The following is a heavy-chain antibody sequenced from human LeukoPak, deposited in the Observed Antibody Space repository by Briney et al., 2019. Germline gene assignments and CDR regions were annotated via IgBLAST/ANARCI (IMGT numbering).Heavy chain of an antibody. CDR3: ARDPGYSYGGFGY. D-gene: IGHD3-10*01. Sequence: GGSLRLSCVASGFTFSSYWMSWVRQAPGKGLEWVANIKQDGSEKYYVDSVKGRFTISRDNAKNSVYLQMNSLRAEDTAVYYCARDPGYSYGGFGYWGQGTRVTVSS. CDR2: IKQDGSEK. V-gene: IGHV3-7*01. CDR1: GFTFSSYW. J-gene: IGHJ4*02.